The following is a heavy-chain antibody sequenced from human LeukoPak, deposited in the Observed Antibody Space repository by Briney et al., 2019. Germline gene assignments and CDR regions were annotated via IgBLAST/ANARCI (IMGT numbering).Heavy chain of an antibody. CDR2: ISYDGSNK. D-gene: IGHD4-17*01. Sequence: GGSLRLSCAASGFTFSSYGMHWVRQAPGKGLEWVAVISYDGSNKYYADSVKGRFTISRDNSKNTLYLQMNSQRAEDTAVYYCAKDPSDYGDYYPDYWGQGTLVTVSS. V-gene: IGHV3-30*18. CDR3: AKDPSDYGDYYPDY. CDR1: GFTFSSYG. J-gene: IGHJ4*02.